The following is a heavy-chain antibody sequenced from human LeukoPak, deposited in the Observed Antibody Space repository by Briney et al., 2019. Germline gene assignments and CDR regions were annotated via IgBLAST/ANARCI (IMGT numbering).Heavy chain of an antibody. Sequence: GGSLRLSCAASGFTFSSYAMHWVRQAPGKGLEWVAVISYDGSNKYYADSVKGRFTISRDNSKNTLYPQMNSLRAEDTAVYYCARGGGYYDSSGNDAFDIWGQGTMVTVSS. V-gene: IGHV3-30*04. CDR3: ARGGGYYDSSGNDAFDI. CDR1: GFTFSSYA. CDR2: ISYDGSNK. D-gene: IGHD3-22*01. J-gene: IGHJ3*02.